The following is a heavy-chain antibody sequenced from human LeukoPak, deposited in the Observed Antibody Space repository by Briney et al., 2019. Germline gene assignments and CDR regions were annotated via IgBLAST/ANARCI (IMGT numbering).Heavy chain of an antibody. D-gene: IGHD6-19*01. CDR1: GFPFSSYP. Sequence: GGSLRLSCAPSGFPFSSYPMSWARQAPGKGLEWVSAISGSGGSTYYADSVKGRFTISRDNSKNTLYLQMNSLRAEDTAVYYCAKRKSGIAVAGVEYYFDYWGQGTLVTVSS. CDR2: ISGSGGST. CDR3: AKRKSGIAVAGVEYYFDY. J-gene: IGHJ4*02. V-gene: IGHV3-23*01.